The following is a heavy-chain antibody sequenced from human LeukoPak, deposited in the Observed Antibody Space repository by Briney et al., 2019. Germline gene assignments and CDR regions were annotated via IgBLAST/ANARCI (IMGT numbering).Heavy chain of an antibody. CDR3: ARDRHQGAFDM. Sequence: GGSLRLSCAASGFTVSDHYMSWVRQAPGQGLESVSLIYSGGTTLYADSVKGRFTISRDNSKNTLYLQMNSLRAEDTAVYYCARDRHQGAFDMWGQGTMVIVPS. CDR2: IYSGGTT. D-gene: IGHD2-2*01. V-gene: IGHV3-53*01. J-gene: IGHJ3*02. CDR1: GFTVSDHY.